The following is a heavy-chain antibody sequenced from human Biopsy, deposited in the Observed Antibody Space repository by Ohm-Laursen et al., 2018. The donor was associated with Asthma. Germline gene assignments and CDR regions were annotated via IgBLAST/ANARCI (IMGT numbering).Heavy chain of an antibody. CDR1: GFILSNYD. J-gene: IGHJ4*02. Sequence: SLRLSCSASGFILSNYDMHWVRQAPGKGLEWVAVLSYNGNNKYYADSVRGRFTISRDFYKNTLYLQMDSLRAEDTAVYYCARGDSSGWSHYYFDYWGQGTLVTVSS. CDR3: ARGDSSGWSHYYFDY. D-gene: IGHD6-19*01. CDR2: LSYNGNNK. V-gene: IGHV3-30*03.